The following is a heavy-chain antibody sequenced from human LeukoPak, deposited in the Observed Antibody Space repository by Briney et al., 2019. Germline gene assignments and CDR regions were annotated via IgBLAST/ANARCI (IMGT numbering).Heavy chain of an antibody. Sequence: TGGSLRLSCAASGFTFTSYAMSWVRQAPGKGLEWVSAISGSGGSIYYADSVKGRFTISRDNSKNTLYLQMNSLRAEDTAVYYCAKQVVATSPFDYWGQGTLVTVSS. CDR1: GFTFTSYA. CDR3: AKQVVATSPFDY. D-gene: IGHD1-26*01. CDR2: ISGSGGSI. V-gene: IGHV3-23*01. J-gene: IGHJ4*02.